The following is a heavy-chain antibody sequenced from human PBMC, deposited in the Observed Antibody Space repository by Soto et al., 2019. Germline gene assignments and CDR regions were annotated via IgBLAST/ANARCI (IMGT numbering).Heavy chain of an antibody. CDR1: GGSISSSTYF. D-gene: IGHD1-26*01. J-gene: IGHJ1*01. CDR3: ARHGANSGSYSDYFQH. V-gene: IGHV4-39*01. Sequence: QLQLQESGPGLVKASETLSLTCTVSGGSISSSTYFWGWIRQPPGKGLEWIGSIDYSGTTYYNTPLRTQATISVDTSKNQFSLMLTSVTAADTAVYYCARHGANSGSYSDYFQHWGQGTLVTVSS. CDR2: IDYSGTT.